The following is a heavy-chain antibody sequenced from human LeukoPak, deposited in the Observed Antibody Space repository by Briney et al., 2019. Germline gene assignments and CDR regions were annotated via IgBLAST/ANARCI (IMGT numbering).Heavy chain of an antibody. V-gene: IGHV1-46*01. CDR3: ARDLSRRGLYSSSSDYYYMDV. CDR1: AYTFTSYY. Sequence: GASVKVSCKASAYTFTSYYKHWVRQAPGQGLEWMGIINPSGGSTSYAQKFQGRVTMTRDTSTSTVYMELSSLRSEGTAVYYCARDLSRRGLYSSSSDYYYMDVWGKGTTVTVSS. D-gene: IGHD6-6*01. CDR2: INPSGGST. J-gene: IGHJ6*03.